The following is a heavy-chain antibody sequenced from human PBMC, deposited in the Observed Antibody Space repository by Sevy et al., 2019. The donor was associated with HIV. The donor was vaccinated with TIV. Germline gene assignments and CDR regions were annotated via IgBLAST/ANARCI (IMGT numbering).Heavy chain of an antibody. J-gene: IGHJ4*02. Sequence: SETLSLTYTVSDGSISSYYWSWIRQPPGKGLEWIGSIYNSGSTNNNPSLKRRVTVSVDTSKNQFSLKLSSVTAADTAVYYCARHVHYGSGSYSYFDYWGQGTLVTVSS. D-gene: IGHD3-10*01. CDR3: ARHVHYGSGSYSYFDY. V-gene: IGHV4-59*08. CDR1: DGSISSYY. CDR2: IYNSGST.